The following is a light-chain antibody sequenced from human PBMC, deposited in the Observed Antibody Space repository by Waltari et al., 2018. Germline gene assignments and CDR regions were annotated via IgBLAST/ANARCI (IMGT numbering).Light chain of an antibody. CDR2: NTN. CDR1: SDSFSTSYY. V-gene: IGLV8-61*01. J-gene: IGLJ3*02. CDR3: VLYMGSVIWV. Sequence: QTVVTQEPSFSVSPGGTVTLTCGLSSDSFSTSYYPSWYQQTPGQAPRTLIYNTNTRSSGVPDRFSGSILGNKAALTITGAQADDESDYYCVLYMGSVIWVFGGGTKLTVL.